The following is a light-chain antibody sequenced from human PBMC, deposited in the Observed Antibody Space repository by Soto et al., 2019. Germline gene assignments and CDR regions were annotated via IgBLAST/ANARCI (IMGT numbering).Light chain of an antibody. CDR3: FSYAGIYARV. Sequence: QSALTQPRSVSGSPGQSVTISCTGTSSDVDSLNYVSWYQQHPGKAPKFLIYDVTKRPSRVPDRFSGSKSGNTASLTISGLQAEDEADYYCFSYAGIYARVFGGGTKLTVL. CDR1: SSDVDSLNY. CDR2: DVT. J-gene: IGLJ2*01. V-gene: IGLV2-11*01.